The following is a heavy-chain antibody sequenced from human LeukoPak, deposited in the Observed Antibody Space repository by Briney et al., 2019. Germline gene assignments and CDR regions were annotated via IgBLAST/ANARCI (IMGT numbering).Heavy chain of an antibody. D-gene: IGHD6-13*01. CDR3: ARASSSWYMYYFDY. Sequence: GGSLRLSCAASGFTFSSYSMNWVRQAPGKGLEWVSSISSSSSYIYYADSVKGRFTISRDNAKNSLYLQMNSLRAEDTALYHCARASSSWYMYYFDYWGQGTLVTVSS. CDR2: ISSSSSYI. J-gene: IGHJ4*02. CDR1: GFTFSSYS. V-gene: IGHV3-21*04.